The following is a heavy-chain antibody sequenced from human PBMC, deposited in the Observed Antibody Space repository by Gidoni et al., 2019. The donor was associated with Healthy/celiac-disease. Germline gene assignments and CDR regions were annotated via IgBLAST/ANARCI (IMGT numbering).Heavy chain of an antibody. CDR2: INSDGSST. D-gene: IGHD2-2*01. CDR1: GFTFSSYW. V-gene: IGHV3-74*01. Sequence: EVQLVESGGGLVQPVGSLRLSCAASGFTFSSYWMHWVRQAPGKGLVWVSRINSDGSSTSYADSVKGRFTISRDNAKNTLYLQMNSLRAEDTAVYYCARGCSSTSCYAVDDAFDIWGQGTMVTVSS. CDR3: ARGCSSTSCYAVDDAFDI. J-gene: IGHJ3*02.